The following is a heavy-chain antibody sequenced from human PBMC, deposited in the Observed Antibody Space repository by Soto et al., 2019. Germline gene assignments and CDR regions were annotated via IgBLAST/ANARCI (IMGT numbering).Heavy chain of an antibody. J-gene: IGHJ1*01. Sequence: VASVKVSCKVSGYSLNELCMHWVRQPPGKGLEWIGGFDPEEGKMIYAQNFQGRVTMTEDTSTDTAYMELNSLTSEDTAIYYCATDLGVALAPLSILYFQQRGQGTVVTVSS. CDR2: FDPEEGKM. CDR3: ATDLGVALAPLSILYFQQ. CDR1: GYSLNELC. D-gene: IGHD3-10*01. V-gene: IGHV1-24*01.